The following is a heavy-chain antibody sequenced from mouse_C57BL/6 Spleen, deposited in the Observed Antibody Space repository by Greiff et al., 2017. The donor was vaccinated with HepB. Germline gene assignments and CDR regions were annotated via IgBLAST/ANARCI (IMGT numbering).Heavy chain of an antibody. CDR3: ARHEVYYWYFDV. Sequence: VQLVESGAELVKPGASVKLSCKASGYTFTEYTIHWVKQRSGQGLEWIGWFYPGSGSIKYNEKFKDKATLTADKSSSTVYMELSRLTSEDSTVYFGARHEVYYWYFDVWGTGTTVTVSS. CDR1: GYTFTEYT. CDR2: FYPGSGSI. V-gene: IGHV1-62-2*01. J-gene: IGHJ1*03.